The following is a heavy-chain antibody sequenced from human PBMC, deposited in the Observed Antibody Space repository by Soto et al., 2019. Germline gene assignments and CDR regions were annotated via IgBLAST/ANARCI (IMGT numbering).Heavy chain of an antibody. V-gene: IGHV4-34*01. CDR3: ARGGIMGYCSSTSCYSPGYYFDY. Sequence: QVQLQQWGAGLLKPSETLSLTCAVYGGSFSGYYWSWIRQPPGKGLEWIGEMNHSGSTNYNPSLKSSVVISVDPSKNKFSLKLSSVTAADTAVYYCARGGIMGYCSSTSCYSPGYYFDYWGQGTLVTVSS. J-gene: IGHJ4*02. D-gene: IGHD2-2*01. CDR1: GGSFSGYY. CDR2: MNHSGST.